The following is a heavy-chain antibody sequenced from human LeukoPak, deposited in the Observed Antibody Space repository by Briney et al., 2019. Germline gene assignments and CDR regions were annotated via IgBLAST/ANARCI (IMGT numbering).Heavy chain of an antibody. CDR2: IYYSGST. CDR3: ARVDRFGENSAFDI. CDR1: GGSISSYY. D-gene: IGHD3-10*01. V-gene: IGHV4-59*01. Sequence: SETLSLTCTVSGGSISSYYWSWIRQPPGKGLEWIGYIYYSGSTNYNPSLKSRVTISVDTSKNQFYLKLSSVTAADTAVYYCARVDRFGENSAFDIWGQGTMVTVSS. J-gene: IGHJ3*02.